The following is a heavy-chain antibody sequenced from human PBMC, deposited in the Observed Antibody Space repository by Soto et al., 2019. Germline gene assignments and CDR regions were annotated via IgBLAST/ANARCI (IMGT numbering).Heavy chain of an antibody. J-gene: IGHJ6*02. V-gene: IGHV3-9*01. CDR1: GFTFDDYA. Sequence: EVPLVESGGGLVQPGRSLRLSCAASGFTFDDYAMHWVRQVPGKGLEWVSGISWNSGSLGYADSVKGRFTISRDNAKNSLELDMYSLRAEDTALYYCAKDRIPKPWLYGRDVWGQGTTVTVSS. CDR3: AKDRIPKPWLYGRDV. D-gene: IGHD5-12*01. CDR2: ISWNSGSL.